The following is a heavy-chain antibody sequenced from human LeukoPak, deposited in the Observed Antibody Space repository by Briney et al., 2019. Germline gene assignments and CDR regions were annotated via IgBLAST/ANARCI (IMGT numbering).Heavy chain of an antibody. CDR2: INSDGSST. CDR3: ARVPYYYGSGSYYPYFDY. D-gene: IGHD3-10*01. Sequence: GGFLRLSCAASGFTFSSYWMHRVRQAPGKGLVWVSRINSDGSSTSYADSVKGRFTISRDNAKNTLYLQMNSLRAEDTAVYYCARVPYYYGSGSYYPYFDYWGQGTLVTVSS. CDR1: GFTFSSYW. J-gene: IGHJ4*02. V-gene: IGHV3-74*01.